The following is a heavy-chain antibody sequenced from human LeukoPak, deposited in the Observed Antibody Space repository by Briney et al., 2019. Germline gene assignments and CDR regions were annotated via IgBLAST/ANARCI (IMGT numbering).Heavy chain of an antibody. CDR1: GFTFSSYG. CDR2: IWYDGSNK. CDR3: AKAQGLVDTAMTAGDYYYYYMDV. Sequence: GGSLRLSCAASGFTFSSYGMHWIRQAPGKGLEWVAVIWYDGSNKYYADSVKGRFTISRDNSKNTLYLQMNSLRAEDTAVYYCAKAQGLVDTAMTAGDYYYYYMDVWGKGTTVTVSS. J-gene: IGHJ6*03. V-gene: IGHV3-33*06. D-gene: IGHD5-18*01.